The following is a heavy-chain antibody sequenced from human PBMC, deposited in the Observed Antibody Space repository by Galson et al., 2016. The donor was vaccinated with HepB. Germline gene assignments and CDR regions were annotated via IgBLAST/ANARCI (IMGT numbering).Heavy chain of an antibody. CDR1: GFSFSTDD. Sequence: SLTPSRAASGFSFSTDDMHWPRQTAGKGLEWVAGIRVDGNNQFYGDSVKGRFTISRDNSENSLYLQMNRLRAEDTAVYYCARDGQMVIDKDYFYHMDVWGKGTTVTVSS. V-gene: IGHV3-33*01. CDR2: IRVDGNNQ. D-gene: IGHD6-13*01. J-gene: IGHJ6*03. CDR3: ARDGQMVIDKDYFYHMDV.